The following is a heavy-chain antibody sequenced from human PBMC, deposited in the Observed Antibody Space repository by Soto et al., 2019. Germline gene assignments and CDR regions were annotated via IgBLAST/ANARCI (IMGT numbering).Heavy chain of an antibody. CDR3: ARGQIYSSRPPDY. D-gene: IGHD5-18*01. CDR2: IWNDGNNQ. V-gene: IGHV3-33*01. Sequence: QVQVVESGGGVVQPGRSLRLSCVASGFTFSNYGMHWVRQATGKGLEWVAVIWNDGNNQYYVDSVKGRFTISRDNSKNTVYPQMNSLRAEDTAVYYCARGQIYSSRPPDYWGQGTLVTVTS. J-gene: IGHJ4*02. CDR1: GFTFSNYG.